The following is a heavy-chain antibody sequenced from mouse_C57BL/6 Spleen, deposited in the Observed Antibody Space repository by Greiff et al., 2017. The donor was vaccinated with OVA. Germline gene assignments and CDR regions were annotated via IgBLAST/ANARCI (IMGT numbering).Heavy chain of an antibody. V-gene: IGHV5-12*01. J-gene: IGHJ1*03. CDR2: ISNGGGST. Sequence: EVKLMESGGGLVQPGGSLKLSCAASGFTFSDYYMYWVRQTPEKRLEWVAYISNGGGSTYYPDTVKGRVTISIDNATNTLYLQMSHLKSEDTAMYYCARLTGSYWYFDVWGTGTTVTVSS. CDR3: ARLTGSYWYFDV. D-gene: IGHD4-1*01. CDR1: GFTFSDYY.